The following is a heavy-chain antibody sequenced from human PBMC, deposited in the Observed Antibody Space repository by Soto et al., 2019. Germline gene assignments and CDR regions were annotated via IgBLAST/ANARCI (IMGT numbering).Heavy chain of an antibody. Sequence: QVQLQESGPGLVKPSQTLSLTCTVSGGSISSGGYYWSWIRQHPGKGLEWIGYIYYSGSTYYNPSLKSRVTISVDTSKNQFSLKLSSVTAADTAVYYCARLALDSQTYDILTGYYKLYYFDYWGQGTLVTVSS. CDR1: GGSISSGGYY. V-gene: IGHV4-31*03. CDR3: ARLALDSQTYDILTGYYKLYYFDY. J-gene: IGHJ4*02. CDR2: IYYSGST. D-gene: IGHD3-9*01.